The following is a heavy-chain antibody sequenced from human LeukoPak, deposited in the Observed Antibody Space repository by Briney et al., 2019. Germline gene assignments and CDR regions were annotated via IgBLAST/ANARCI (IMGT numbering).Heavy chain of an antibody. V-gene: IGHV3-53*01. CDR1: GFTVTSNY. Sequence: GGSLRLSCAASGFTVTSNYMSWVRQAPGKGLEWVSLIYNDGSRTYYADSVKGRFTISRDNSKNTLYLHMNSLRAEDTAVYYCVRAPTITTLVVHDWGQGTLVTVSS. CDR3: VRAPTITTLVVHD. J-gene: IGHJ4*02. D-gene: IGHD3-22*01. CDR2: IYNDGSRT.